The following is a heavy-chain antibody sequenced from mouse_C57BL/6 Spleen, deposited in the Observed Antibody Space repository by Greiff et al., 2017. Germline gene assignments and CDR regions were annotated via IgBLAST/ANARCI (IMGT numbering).Heavy chain of an antibody. Sequence: VQLKESGPELVKPGASVKIPCKASGYTFTDYNMDWVKQSHGKSLEWIGDINPNNGGTIYNQKFKGKATLTVDKSSSTAYMELRSLTSEDTAVYYCARDDARDYYAMDYWGQGTSVTVSS. V-gene: IGHV1-18*01. D-gene: IGHD2-12*01. CDR1: GYTFTDYN. CDR3: ARDDARDYYAMDY. CDR2: INPNNGGT. J-gene: IGHJ4*01.